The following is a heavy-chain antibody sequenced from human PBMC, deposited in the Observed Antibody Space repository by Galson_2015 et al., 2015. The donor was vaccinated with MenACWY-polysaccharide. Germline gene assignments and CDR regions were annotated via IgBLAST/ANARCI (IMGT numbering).Heavy chain of an antibody. CDR3: AKGGREVDNWLDP. CDR1: GFTFSSYV. Sequence: SLRLSCAVSGFTFSSYVMSWVRQAPGRGLDWVSSITDSGSSTYYVDSVKGRFTISRDNSKNTLFLQMNSLRADDTAVYYCAKGGREVDNWLDPWGQGALVTVSS. D-gene: IGHD1-26*01. CDR2: ITDSGSST. V-gene: IGHV3-23*01. J-gene: IGHJ5*02.